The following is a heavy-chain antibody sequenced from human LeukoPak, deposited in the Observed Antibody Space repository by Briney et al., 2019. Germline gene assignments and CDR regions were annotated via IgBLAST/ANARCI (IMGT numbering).Heavy chain of an antibody. J-gene: IGHJ4*02. CDR3: TRENSGSLSLEY. CDR2: IKQDGSET. D-gene: IGHD1-26*01. V-gene: IGHV3-7*01. Sequence: GGSLRLSCAASGYTFSIYWMNWVRQAPGKGLEWVASIKQDGSETYYMESVQGRFTISRDNDMNFLYLQLGSLRAEDTAVYYCTRENSGSLSLEYWGQGTLLTVSS. CDR1: GYTFSIYW.